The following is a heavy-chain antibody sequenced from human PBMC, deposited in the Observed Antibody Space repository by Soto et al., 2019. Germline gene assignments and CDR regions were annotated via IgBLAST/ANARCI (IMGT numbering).Heavy chain of an antibody. CDR2: INAGNGNT. CDR3: ARDLGGWPDY. CDR1: GYSFTSYA. V-gene: IGHV1-3*01. Sequence: ASVKVSCEACGYSFTSYAMHWVRQATGQRLEWMGWINAGNGNTKYSQKFQGRVTITRDTSASTAYMELSSLRSEDTAVYYCARDLGGWPDYWGQGTLVTVSS. D-gene: IGHD2-15*01. J-gene: IGHJ4*02.